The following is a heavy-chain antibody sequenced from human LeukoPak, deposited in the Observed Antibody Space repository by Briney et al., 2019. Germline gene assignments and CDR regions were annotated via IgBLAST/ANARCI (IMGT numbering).Heavy chain of an antibody. D-gene: IGHD2-15*01. CDR1: GFGFNSYA. CDR3: AKGSANARPYYFDY. Sequence: GGSLRLSCAASGFGFNSYAMSWVRQAPGKGLEWVSAITGGGTSTYYADSVKGRFTISRDNSRNTLYLQMNSLRAEDTAVYYCAKGSANARPYYFDYWGQGTLVSASS. V-gene: IGHV3-23*01. CDR2: ITGGGTST. J-gene: IGHJ4*02.